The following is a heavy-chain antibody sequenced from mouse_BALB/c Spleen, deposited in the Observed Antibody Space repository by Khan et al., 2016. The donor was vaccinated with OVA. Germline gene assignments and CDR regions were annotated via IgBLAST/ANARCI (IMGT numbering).Heavy chain of an antibody. V-gene: IGHV1-81*01. CDR1: GYTFTDYV. D-gene: IGHD1-1*01. J-gene: IGHJ3*01. CDR3: ARSYDWAWFAY. CDR2: IYPGSGRT. Sequence: QVRLQQSGPELVKPGASVKMSCKASGYTFTDYVISWVNQRTGQGLEWIGEIYPGSGRTYYNERFKDKATLTADKSSNTAYMQLSSLTAEDSAVXFCARSYDWAWFAYWGQGTLVTVSA.